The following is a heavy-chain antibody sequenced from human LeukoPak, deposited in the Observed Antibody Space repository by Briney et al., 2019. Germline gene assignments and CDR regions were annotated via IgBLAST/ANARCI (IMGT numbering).Heavy chain of an antibody. D-gene: IGHD5-12*01. Sequence: QPGGSLRLSCEASGFTFSSYAMSWVRQAPGKGLEWVSVISGSGDSTYYADSVEGRCTSSRDNSKDALYLQMNSLRAEDTAVYYCARVGYSGYDYDYWGQGTLVTVSS. CDR1: GFTFSSYA. J-gene: IGHJ4*02. V-gene: IGHV3-23*01. CDR2: ISGSGDST. CDR3: ARVGYSGYDYDY.